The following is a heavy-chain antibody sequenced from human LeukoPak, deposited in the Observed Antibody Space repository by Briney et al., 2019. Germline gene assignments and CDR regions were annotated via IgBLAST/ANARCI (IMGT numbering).Heavy chain of an antibody. J-gene: IGHJ6*02. CDR2: IWYDGSNK. CDR1: GFTFSSYG. Sequence: GGSLRLSRAASGFTFSSYGMHWVRQAPGKGLEWVAVIWYDGSNKYYADSVKGRFTISRDNSKNTLYLQMNSLRAEDTAVYYCARDYCGTTSGCYYYYGMDVWGQGTTVTVSS. V-gene: IGHV3-33*01. D-gene: IGHD1-1*01. CDR3: ARDYCGTTSGCYYYYGMDV.